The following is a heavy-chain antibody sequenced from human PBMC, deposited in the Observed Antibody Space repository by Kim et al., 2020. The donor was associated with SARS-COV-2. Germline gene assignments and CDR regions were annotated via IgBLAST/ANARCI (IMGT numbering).Heavy chain of an antibody. V-gene: IGHV3-23*01. CDR2: IRGRDDRR. D-gene: IGHD6-19*01. Sequence: GGSLRLSCAASGFTFSSYDMSWVRQAPGKGLEWVSSIRGRDDRRFYADSVKGRFTISRDNSNNTLYLQMNSLRVEDTAVYYCAKVPGYRSGWALDYWGQGTLVTVSS. CDR3: AKVPGYRSGWALDY. J-gene: IGHJ4*02. CDR1: GFTFSSYD.